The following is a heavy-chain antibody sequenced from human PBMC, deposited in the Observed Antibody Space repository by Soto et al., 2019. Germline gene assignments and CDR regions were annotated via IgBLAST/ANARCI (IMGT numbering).Heavy chain of an antibody. V-gene: IGHV3-33*01. CDR1: GFTFSTYG. D-gene: IGHD1-1*01. J-gene: IGHJ6*04. CDR3: ASDRTWNYYGMDV. Sequence: QVQLVESGGGVVQPGRSLRLSCAASGFTFSTYGMHWVRQAPGKGLEWVAVIYYDGSDKFYADSVKGRFTISRDNSKNTLYLQMNSLRAEDTAVYHCASDRTWNYYGMDVWGKGTTVTVSS. CDR2: IYYDGSDK.